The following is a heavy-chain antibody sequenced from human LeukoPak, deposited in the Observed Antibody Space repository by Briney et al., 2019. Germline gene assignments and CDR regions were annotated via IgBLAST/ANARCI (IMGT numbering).Heavy chain of an antibody. CDR1: GFTLSSYA. CDR2: ISYDGSNK. V-gene: IGHV3-30-3*01. D-gene: IGHD2-15*01. CDR3: AREVVAASSYYYGMDV. Sequence: PGGSLRLSCAASGFTLSSYAMHWVRQAPGKGLEWVAVISYDGSNKYYADSVKGRFTISRDNSKNTLYLQMNSLRAEDTAVYYCAREVVAASSYYYGMDVWGQGTTVTVSS. J-gene: IGHJ6*02.